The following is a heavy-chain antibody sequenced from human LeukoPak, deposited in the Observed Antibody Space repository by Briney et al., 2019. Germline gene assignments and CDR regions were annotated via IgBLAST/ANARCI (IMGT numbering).Heavy chain of an antibody. CDR2: MYHSGST. D-gene: IGHD2-21*02. Sequence: PSETLSLTCTVSGYSISSGYYWGWIQQPPGKGLEWIGSMYHSGSTYYNPSLKSRVTISVDTSKNQFSLKLSSVTAADTAVYYCARGVTPFDYWGQGTLVTVSS. J-gene: IGHJ4*02. CDR1: GYSISSGYY. V-gene: IGHV4-38-2*02. CDR3: ARGVTPFDY.